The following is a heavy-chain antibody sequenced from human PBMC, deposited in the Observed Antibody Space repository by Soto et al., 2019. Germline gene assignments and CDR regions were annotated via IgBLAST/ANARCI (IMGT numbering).Heavy chain of an antibody. CDR2: ISGRGDST. V-gene: IGHV3-23*01. J-gene: IGHJ4*02. D-gene: IGHD6-19*01. CDR3: AKGRSTSAWYYDY. CDR1: GFTFSTHA. Sequence: VQLLESGGGLVQPGGSLRLSCAASGFTFSTHAMSWVRQAPGKGLEWVSCISGRGDSTYYADSVKGRFTISRDNSKNTLYLQVNTLRAEDTAVYYCAKGRSTSAWYYDYWGQGTLVTVSS.